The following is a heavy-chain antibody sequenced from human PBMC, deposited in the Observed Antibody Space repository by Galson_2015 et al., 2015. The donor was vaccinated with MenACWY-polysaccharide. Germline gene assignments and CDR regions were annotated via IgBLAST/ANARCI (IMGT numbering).Heavy chain of an antibody. J-gene: IGHJ4*02. D-gene: IGHD3-3*01. CDR1: GFTFSTYA. V-gene: IGHV3-23*01. CDR2: ISNRGIT. CDR3: VKDRGAIFDDS. Sequence: SLRLSCAASGFTFSTYAMSWVRQAPGTGLEWVSTISNRGITYYADSVKGRVTISRDNSKNTLHLQMSSLGAEDTALYYCVKDRGAIFDDSWGQGALVAVSS.